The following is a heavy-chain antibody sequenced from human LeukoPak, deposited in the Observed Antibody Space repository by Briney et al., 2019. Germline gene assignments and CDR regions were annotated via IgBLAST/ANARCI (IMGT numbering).Heavy chain of an antibody. J-gene: IGHJ4*02. CDR2: ISYDGSNK. V-gene: IGHV3-30-3*01. CDR1: RFTFSSYA. CDR3: ARRQTPDY. Sequence: GGSLRLSCAASRFTFSSYAMHWVRQAPGKGLEWVAVISYDGSNKYYADSVKGRFTISRDNSKNTLYLQMNSLRAEDTAVYYCARRQTPDYWGQGTLVTVSS.